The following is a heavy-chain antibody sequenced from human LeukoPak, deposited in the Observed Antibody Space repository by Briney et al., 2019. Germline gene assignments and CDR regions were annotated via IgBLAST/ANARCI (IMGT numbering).Heavy chain of an antibody. Sequence: PAGGSLRLSCAASGFTFDDYGMSWVRQAPGKGLEWVSGINWNGGSTGCADSVKGRFTISRDNAKNSLYLQMNSLRAEDTALYYCARDRGELGERYFDYWGQGTLVTVSS. V-gene: IGHV3-20*04. J-gene: IGHJ4*02. D-gene: IGHD7-27*01. CDR3: ARDRGELGERYFDY. CDR2: INWNGGST. CDR1: GFTFDDYG.